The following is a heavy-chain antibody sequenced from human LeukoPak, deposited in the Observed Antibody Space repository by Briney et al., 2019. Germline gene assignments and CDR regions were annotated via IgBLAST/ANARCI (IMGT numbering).Heavy chain of an antibody. CDR1: GGSISSYY. CDR2: IYPSGST. CDR3: ARGGGTDFLDWFDP. J-gene: IGHJ5*02. D-gene: IGHD1-26*01. Sequence: SETLSLTCTVSGGSISSYYWNWIRQPTGKGLEWIGRIYPSGSTNDNPSLKSRVTMSVDTSKNQISLRLNSATAADTAVYYCARGGGTDFLDWFDPWGQGTLVTVSS. V-gene: IGHV4-4*07.